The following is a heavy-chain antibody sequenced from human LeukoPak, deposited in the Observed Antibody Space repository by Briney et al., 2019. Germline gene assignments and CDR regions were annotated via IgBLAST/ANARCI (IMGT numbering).Heavy chain of an antibody. Sequence: GGSLRLSCAASGFTFSTYGMHWVRQPPGRGLDWVAFIRYDGSEGYYADSVKDRFTVSRDNSKNRMYLQMNSLRAEDTAIYYCAKVGYGWYEVDYWGQGTLVTVSS. CDR1: GFTFSTYG. CDR2: IRYDGSEG. V-gene: IGHV3-30*02. J-gene: IGHJ4*02. CDR3: AKVGYGWYEVDY. D-gene: IGHD6-19*01.